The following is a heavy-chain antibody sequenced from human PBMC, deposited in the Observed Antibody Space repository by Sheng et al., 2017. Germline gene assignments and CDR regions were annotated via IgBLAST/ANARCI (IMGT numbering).Heavy chain of an antibody. CDR3: AKPTSIGSSGLDAFDI. Sequence: QVQLVESGGGVVQPGGSLRLSCAASGFTFSSYGMHWVRQAPGKGLEWVAFIRYDGSNKYYADSVKGRFTISRDNSKNTLYLQMNSLRAEDTAVYYCAKPTSIGSSGLDAFDIWGQGTMVTVSS. J-gene: IGHJ3*02. V-gene: IGHV3-30*02. CDR1: GFTFSSYG. D-gene: IGHD3-22*01. CDR2: IRYDGSNK.